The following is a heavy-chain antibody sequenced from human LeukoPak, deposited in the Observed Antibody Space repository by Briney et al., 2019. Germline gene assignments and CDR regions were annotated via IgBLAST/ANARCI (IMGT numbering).Heavy chain of an antibody. J-gene: IGHJ4*02. CDR3: AKEVIYGGNSLFDY. V-gene: IGHV3-30*02. CDR1: GVTFSSYG. CDR2: IRYDGSNK. D-gene: IGHD4-23*01. Sequence: GGSLRLSCAASGVTFSSYGMHWVRQAPGKGLEWVAFIRYDGSNKYYADSVKGRFTISRDNSKNTLYLQMNSLRAEDTAVYYCAKEVIYGGNSLFDYWGQGTLVTVSS.